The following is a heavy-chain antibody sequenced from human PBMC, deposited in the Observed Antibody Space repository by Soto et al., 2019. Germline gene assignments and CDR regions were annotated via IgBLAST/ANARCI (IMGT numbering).Heavy chain of an antibody. CDR3: ARRRGPDVDFDY. J-gene: IGHJ4*02. V-gene: IGHV5-51*01. Sequence: PGESLKISCKGSGYIFTNYWIGWVRQMPGKGLEWMWIIYPSDSDTRYSPSFQGQVTISAAKSINTAYLQWSSLKASDTAMYYCARRRGPDVDFDYWGQGTLVTVSS. CDR1: GYIFTNYW. CDR2: IYPSDSDT.